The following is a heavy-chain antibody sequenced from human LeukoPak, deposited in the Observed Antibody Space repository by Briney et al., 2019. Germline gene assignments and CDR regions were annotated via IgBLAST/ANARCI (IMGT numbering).Heavy chain of an antibody. D-gene: IGHD3-10*01. CDR2: IKQDGSER. CDR1: GFTFSGYW. V-gene: IGHV3-7*01. CDR3: VTMVRGGYGMDV. J-gene: IGHJ6*04. Sequence: GGSLRLSCAASGFTFSGYWMSWVRQAPGKGLEWLANIKQDGSERYYVDSVKGRFTISRGNAKNSLYLQMNSLRAEDTAVYYCVTMVRGGYGMDVWGKGTTVTVSS.